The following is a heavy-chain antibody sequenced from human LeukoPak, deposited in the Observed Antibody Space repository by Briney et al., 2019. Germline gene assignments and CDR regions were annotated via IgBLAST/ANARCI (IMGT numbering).Heavy chain of an antibody. J-gene: IGHJ6*04. Sequence: SETLSLTCAVSGGSISSGGYSWNWIRQPPGKGLEWIGYIYNSGSTSYNPSLKSRVTMSVDTSKNQFSLKLSSVTAADTAVYYCARFGRKTYYYGSGSYYFGVWGKGTTVTVSS. D-gene: IGHD3-10*01. CDR3: ARFGRKTYYYGSGSYYFGV. CDR1: GGSISSGGYS. V-gene: IGHV4-30-4*07. CDR2: IYNSGST.